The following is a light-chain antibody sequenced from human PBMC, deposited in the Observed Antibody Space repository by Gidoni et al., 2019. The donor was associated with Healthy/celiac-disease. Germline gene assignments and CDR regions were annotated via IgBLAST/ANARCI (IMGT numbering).Light chain of an antibody. Sequence: EIVLTPSPGTLSLSPGERATLSCRASQSVSSSYLAWYQQKPGQAPRLLIYGASSRATGIPDRFSGSGSGTDFTLTIRSLEPEDFAVYYCQQYGSSRTFGQGTKVEIK. CDR3: QQYGSSRT. J-gene: IGKJ1*01. CDR1: QSVSSSY. V-gene: IGKV3-20*01. CDR2: GAS.